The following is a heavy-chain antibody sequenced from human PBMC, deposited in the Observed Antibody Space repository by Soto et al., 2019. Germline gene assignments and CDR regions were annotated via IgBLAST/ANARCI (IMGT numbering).Heavy chain of an antibody. CDR2: IIPILGIA. Sequence: QVQLVQSGAEVKKPGSSVKVSCKASGGTFSSYTISWVRQAPGQGLEWMGRIIPILGIANYAQKFQGRVTITADKSTSTAYMELISLRSEDTAVYYCAVKDIVVVVASTLDYWCQGTLVTVSS. V-gene: IGHV1-69*02. D-gene: IGHD2-15*01. CDR1: GGTFSSYT. CDR3: AVKDIVVVVASTLDY. J-gene: IGHJ4*02.